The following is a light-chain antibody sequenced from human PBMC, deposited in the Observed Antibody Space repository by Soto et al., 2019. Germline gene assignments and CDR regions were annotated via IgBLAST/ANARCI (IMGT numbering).Light chain of an antibody. Sequence: DIQMTQSPSSLSASVVDRVTITCRASQSISSYLNWYQQKPGKAPKLLIYAASSLQSGVPSRFSGSGSGTDFTLTISSLQPEDVATYYCQQSYSTPRTFGQGTKLEIK. J-gene: IGKJ2*01. V-gene: IGKV1-39*01. CDR3: QQSYSTPRT. CDR1: QSISSY. CDR2: AAS.